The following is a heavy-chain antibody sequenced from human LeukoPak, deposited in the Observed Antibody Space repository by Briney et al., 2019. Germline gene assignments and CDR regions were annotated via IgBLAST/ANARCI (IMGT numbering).Heavy chain of an antibody. Sequence: GSLRLSCAASGFTVSSNYMSWVRQAPGKGLEWVSVIYSGGSTYYADSVKGRFTISRDNSKNTLYLQVNSLSAEDTAVYYCARDVATEKMFDPWGQGTLVTVSS. CDR1: GFTVSSNY. V-gene: IGHV3-66*01. J-gene: IGHJ5*02. CDR3: ARDVATEKMFDP. CDR2: IYSGGST.